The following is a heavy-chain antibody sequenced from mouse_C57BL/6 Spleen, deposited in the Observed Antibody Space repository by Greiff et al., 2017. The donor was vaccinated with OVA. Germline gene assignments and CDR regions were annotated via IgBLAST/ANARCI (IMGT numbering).Heavy chain of an antibody. V-gene: IGHV1-52*01. D-gene: IGHD2-3*01. J-gene: IGHJ1*03. Sequence: VQLQQPGAELVRPGSSVKLSCKASGYTFTSYWMHWVKQRPIQGLEWIGNIDPSDSETHYNQKFKDKATLTVDKSSSTAYMQLSSLTSEDSAVYYCARSKDGYPWYFDVWGTGTTVTVSS. CDR2: IDPSDSET. CDR3: ARSKDGYPWYFDV. CDR1: GYTFTSYW.